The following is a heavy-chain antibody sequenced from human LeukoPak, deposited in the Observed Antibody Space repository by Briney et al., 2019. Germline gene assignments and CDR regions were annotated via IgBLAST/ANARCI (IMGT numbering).Heavy chain of an antibody. D-gene: IGHD3-10*01. J-gene: IGHJ5*02. CDR3: AASGGPINWFDP. Sequence: SETLSLTCAVYGGSFSGYYWGWIRQPPGKGLQWIGEITHNGYTNYNPALKSRVTISIGTSKNEFSLKVSSVTAADMAIYYCAASGGPINWFDPWGQGTLVTVSS. CDR1: GGSFSGYY. V-gene: IGHV4-34*01. CDR2: ITHNGYT.